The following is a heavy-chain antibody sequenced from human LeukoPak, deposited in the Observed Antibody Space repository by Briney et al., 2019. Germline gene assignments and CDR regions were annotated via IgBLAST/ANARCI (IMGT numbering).Heavy chain of an antibody. D-gene: IGHD6-25*01. CDR2: ISTSSRTI. Sequence: GGSLRLSCAGSGFTLSSYDMNWVRQAPGKGLEWLAYISTSSRTIYYADSVKGRFTISRDNAKNSLYLQMNTLRAEDTAVYYCARGLGFWGQGTLVTVSS. J-gene: IGHJ4*02. CDR1: GFTLSSYD. V-gene: IGHV3-48*01. CDR3: ARGLGF.